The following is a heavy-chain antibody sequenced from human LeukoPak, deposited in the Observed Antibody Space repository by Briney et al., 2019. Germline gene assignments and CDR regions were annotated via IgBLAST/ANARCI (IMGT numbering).Heavy chain of an antibody. J-gene: IGHJ4*02. V-gene: IGHV3-66*02. CDR1: GFTFSSYS. Sequence: PGGSLRLSCAASGFTFSSYSMNWVRQAPGKGLEWVSVIYSGGSTYYADSVKGRFTISRDNSKNTLYLQMNSLRAEDTAVYYCAREARLKGYYWGQGTLVTVSS. D-gene: IGHD1-26*01. CDR2: IYSGGST. CDR3: AREARLKGYY.